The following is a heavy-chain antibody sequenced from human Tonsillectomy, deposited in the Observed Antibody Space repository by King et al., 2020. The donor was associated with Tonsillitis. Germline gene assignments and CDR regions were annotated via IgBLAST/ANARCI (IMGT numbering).Heavy chain of an antibody. CDR1: GFTVSSNY. V-gene: IGHV3-66*01. Sequence: VQLVESGGGLVQPGGSLRLSCAASGFTVSSNYMSWVRQAPGKGLEWVSVIYSGGSTYYADSVKGRFTISRDNSKNTLYLQMNSLRAEDTAVYYCASTAILYSSGWLAYWGQGTLVTASS. CDR3: ASTAILYSSGWLAY. CDR2: IYSGGST. D-gene: IGHD6-19*01. J-gene: IGHJ4*02.